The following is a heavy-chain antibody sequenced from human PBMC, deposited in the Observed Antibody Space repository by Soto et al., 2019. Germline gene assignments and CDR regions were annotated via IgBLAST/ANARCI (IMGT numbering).Heavy chain of an antibody. CDR2: IYWDDDK. Sequence: QITVKESGLTLVKPTETLTLTCTFSGFSLSSIGMGVGWIRQPPGKALEWLTLIYWDDDKRYSPSLSSRLTNTEDPSKNQVDLRMTNMDPVDTATYYCARLTRGVYDLDRLWEKFDYWGQGALGTV. J-gene: IGHJ4*02. V-gene: IGHV2-5*02. CDR3: ARLTRGVYDLDRLWEKFDY. D-gene: IGHD5-12*01. CDR1: GFSLSSIGMG.